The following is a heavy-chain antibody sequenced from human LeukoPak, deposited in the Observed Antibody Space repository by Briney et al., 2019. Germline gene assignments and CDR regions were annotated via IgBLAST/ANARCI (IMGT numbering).Heavy chain of an antibody. V-gene: IGHV3-53*01. CDR3: ARRAGAYSHPYDY. J-gene: IGHJ4*02. CDR2: IYSSVT. CDR1: GFTFSRYG. D-gene: IGHD4/OR15-4a*01. Sequence: PGGSLRLSCAASGFTFSRYGMSWVRQAPGKGLGWVSFIYSSVTHYSDSVKGRFTISRDNSKNTLFLQMNSLRAEDTAVYYCARRAGAYSHPYDYWGQGTLVTVSS.